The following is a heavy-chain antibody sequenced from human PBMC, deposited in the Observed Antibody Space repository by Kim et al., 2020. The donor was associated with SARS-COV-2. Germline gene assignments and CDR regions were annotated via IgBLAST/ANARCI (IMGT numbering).Heavy chain of an antibody. Sequence: SETLSLTCTVSGGSISSSSYYWGWIRQPPGKGLEWIGSIYYSGSTYYNPSLKSRVTISVDTSKNQFSLKLSSVTAADTAVYYCARLKTLGGWTPGSYYYYGMDVWGQGTTVTVSS. V-gene: IGHV4-39*01. CDR3: ARLKTLGGWTPGSYYYYGMDV. D-gene: IGHD6-19*01. J-gene: IGHJ6*02. CDR1: GGSISSSSYY. CDR2: IYYSGST.